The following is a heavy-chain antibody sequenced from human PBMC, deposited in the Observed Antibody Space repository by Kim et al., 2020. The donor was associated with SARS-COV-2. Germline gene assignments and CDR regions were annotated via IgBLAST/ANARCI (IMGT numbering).Heavy chain of an antibody. D-gene: IGHD2-2*01. CDR1: GFTFSSYS. Sequence: GGSLRLSCAASGFTFSSYSMNWVRQAPGKGLEWVSSISSSSSYIYYADSVKGRFTISRDNAKNSLYLQMNSLRAEDTAVYYCAREAPDIVVVPAAPGDAFDIWGQGTMVTVSS. CDR2: ISSSSSYI. CDR3: AREAPDIVVVPAAPGDAFDI. V-gene: IGHV3-21*01. J-gene: IGHJ3*02.